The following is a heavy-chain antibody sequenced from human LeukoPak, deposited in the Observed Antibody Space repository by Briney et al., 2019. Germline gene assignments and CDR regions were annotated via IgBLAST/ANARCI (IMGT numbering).Heavy chain of an antibody. Sequence: PSETLSLTCAVYGGSFSGYYWSWIRQPPGKGLEWIGEINHSGSTNYKPSLKSRVTISVDTSKNQCSLKLSSVTAADTAVYYCARTRPYYYYYYYMDVWGKGTTVTVSS. V-gene: IGHV4-34*01. CDR1: GGSFSGYY. CDR3: ARTRPYYYYYYYMDV. J-gene: IGHJ6*03. CDR2: INHSGST.